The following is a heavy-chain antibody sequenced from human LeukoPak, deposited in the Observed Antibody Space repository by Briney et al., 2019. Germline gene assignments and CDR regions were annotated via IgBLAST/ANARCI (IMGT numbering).Heavy chain of an antibody. D-gene: IGHD3-3*01. CDR2: INPSGGST. CDR3: ARGGRSGYYPPGVDY. V-gene: IGHV1-46*01. J-gene: IGHJ4*02. Sequence: GASVTVSFKASGYTFTSYYMHWVRQAPGQGLAWMGIINPSGGSTSYAQKFQGRVTMTRDMSTSTVYMELSSLRSEDTAVYYCARGGRSGYYPPGVDYWGQGTLVTVSS. CDR1: GYTFTSYY.